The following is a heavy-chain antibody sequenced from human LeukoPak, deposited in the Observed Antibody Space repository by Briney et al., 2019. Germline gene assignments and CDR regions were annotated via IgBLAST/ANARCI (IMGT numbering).Heavy chain of an antibody. CDR2: IIPILGIA. J-gene: IGHJ4*02. CDR3: ASHGGSPAFDY. CDR1: GGTFSSYA. V-gene: IGHV1-69*04. D-gene: IGHD3-10*01. Sequence: SVKVSCKASGGTFSSYAISWVRQAPGRGLEWMGRIIPILGIANYAQKFQGRVTITADKSTSTAYMELSSLRSEDTAVYYCASHGGSPAFDYWGQGTLVTVSS.